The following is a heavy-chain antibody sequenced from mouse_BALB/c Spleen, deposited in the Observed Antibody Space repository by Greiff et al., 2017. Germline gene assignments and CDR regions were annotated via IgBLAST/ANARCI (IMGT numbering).Heavy chain of an antibody. CDR1: GYTFSSYW. CDR3: ARNGNYVWFAY. CDR2: ILPGSGST. J-gene: IGHJ3*01. V-gene: IGHV1-9*01. Sequence: VQLQQSGAELMKPGASVKISCKATGYTFSSYWIEWVKQRPGHGLEWIGEILPGSGSTNYNEKFKGKATFTADTSSNTAYMQLSSLTSEDSAVYYCARNGNYVWFAYWGQGTLVTVSA. D-gene: IGHD2-1*01.